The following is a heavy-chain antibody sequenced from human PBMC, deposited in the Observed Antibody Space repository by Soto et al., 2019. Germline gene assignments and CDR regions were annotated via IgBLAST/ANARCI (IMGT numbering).Heavy chain of an antibody. CDR3: VRASRWFGESSAWFDP. CDR1: GFTFSSYW. V-gene: IGHV3-7*01. J-gene: IGHJ5*02. Sequence: EAQVVESGGGLAQPGGSLRLSCVSSGFTFSSYWMSWVRQTPGKGLEWVANIKEDGSEKYYVDSVKGRFTISRDNAKRSLFLQMSRLRAEDTGVYYCVRASRWFGESSAWFDPWGQGTLVTVSS. D-gene: IGHD3-10*01. CDR2: IKEDGSEK.